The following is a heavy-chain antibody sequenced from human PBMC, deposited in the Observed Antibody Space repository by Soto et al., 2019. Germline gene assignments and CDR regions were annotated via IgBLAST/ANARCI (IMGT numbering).Heavy chain of an antibody. Sequence: GGSLRLSCTASGFTFGDYAMGWFRQAPGKGLQWVGFIRSNTFGGTTVYAASVKGRFTISRDDSKSVAYLQMNSLRTEDTAMYYCTRDRDILTGYYSPNPFDYWGQGALVTVSS. CDR1: GFTFGDYA. J-gene: IGHJ4*02. V-gene: IGHV3-49*03. CDR2: IRSNTFGGTT. CDR3: TRDRDILTGYYSPNPFDY. D-gene: IGHD3-9*01.